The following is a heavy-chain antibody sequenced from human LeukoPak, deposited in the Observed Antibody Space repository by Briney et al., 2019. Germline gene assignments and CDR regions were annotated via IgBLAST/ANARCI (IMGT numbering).Heavy chain of an antibody. CDR1: GFAFSTYA. CDR2: ISTSGRAT. J-gene: IGHJ4*02. CDR3: AKARGSSVYEQFDY. Sequence: GGSLRLSCAASGFAFSTYAMTWVRQAPEKGLQWVSTISTSGRATYYADSVEGRFTISRDNSKNTLYPQMNSLRADDTAVYYCAKARGSSVYEQFDYWGQGTQVTVSS. V-gene: IGHV3-23*01. D-gene: IGHD5/OR15-5a*01.